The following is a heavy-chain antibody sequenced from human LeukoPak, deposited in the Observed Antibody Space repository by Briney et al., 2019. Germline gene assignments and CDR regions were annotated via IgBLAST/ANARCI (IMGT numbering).Heavy chain of an antibody. J-gene: IGHJ5*02. Sequence: SVKVSCKASGGTFSSYAISWVRQAPGQGLEWMGGITPIFGTANYAQKFQGRVTITTDESTSTAYMELSSLRSEDTAVYCCARAIDDYGDYGSKVHWFDPWGQGTLVTVSS. CDR3: ARAIDDYGDYGSKVHWFDP. V-gene: IGHV1-69*05. CDR2: ITPIFGTA. D-gene: IGHD4-17*01. CDR1: GGTFSSYA.